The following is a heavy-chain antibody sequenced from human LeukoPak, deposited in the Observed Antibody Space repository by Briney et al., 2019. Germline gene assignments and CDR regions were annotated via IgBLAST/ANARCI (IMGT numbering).Heavy chain of an antibody. J-gene: IGHJ5*02. CDR2: INPNSGGT. CDR3: ARGYSSSRYWFDP. CDR1: GYTFTGYY. D-gene: IGHD6-13*01. Sequence: ASVKVSCKASGYTFTGYYMHWVRQAPGQGLEWMGWINPNSGGTNYAQKFQGWVTMTRDTSISTAYMELSRLRSDDTAVYYCARGYSSSRYWFDPWGQGTLDTVSS. V-gene: IGHV1-2*04.